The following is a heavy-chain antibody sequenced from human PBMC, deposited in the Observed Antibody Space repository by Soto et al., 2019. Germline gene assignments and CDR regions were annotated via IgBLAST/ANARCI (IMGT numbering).Heavy chain of an antibody. CDR3: ARGTGYCSGGSCLTGYFDY. CDR2: ISAYNGYT. J-gene: IGHJ4*02. Sequence: QVQLVQSGAEVKKSGASVKVSCLSSGYTFTGYGITWVRQAPGQGLEWMGWISAYNGYTNYAQNLQGRVTMTTGTSTSTAYMELRSLRSDDTAVYYCARGTGYCSGGSCLTGYFDYWGQGTLVTVSS. V-gene: IGHV1-18*01. CDR1: GYTFTGYG. D-gene: IGHD2-15*01.